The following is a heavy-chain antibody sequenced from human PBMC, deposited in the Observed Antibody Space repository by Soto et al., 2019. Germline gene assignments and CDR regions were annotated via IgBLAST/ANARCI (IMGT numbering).Heavy chain of an antibody. CDR2: IIPIFGTP. Sequence: SVKVSCKASGGTFTNYAFSWVRQAPGQGLEWMGGIIPIFGTPDYAQKFQGRVTITADESTRTASMELSSLRSDDTAVYYCARERSVGYCITTTCPKPFYYYGMDVWGQGTTVTVS. V-gene: IGHV1-69*13. D-gene: IGHD2-2*01. CDR3: ARERSVGYCITTTCPKPFYYYGMDV. CDR1: GGTFTNYA. J-gene: IGHJ6*02.